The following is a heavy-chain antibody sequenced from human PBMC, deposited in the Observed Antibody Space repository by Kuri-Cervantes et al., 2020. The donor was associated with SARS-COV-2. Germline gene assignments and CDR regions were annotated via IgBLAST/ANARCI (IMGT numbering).Heavy chain of an antibody. CDR1: GFTFSNYD. CDR3: ARDPLDDILTDDAFDI. D-gene: IGHD3-9*01. CDR2: IRYDGGNE. Sequence: GESLKISCVASGFTFSNYDMHWVRQAPGKGLEWVAFIRYDGGNEYNAGSVEGRFTISRDNSKNTLYLQMNSLRAEDTAVYYCARDPLDDILTDDAFDIWGQGTMVTVSS. V-gene: IGHV3-30*02. J-gene: IGHJ3*02.